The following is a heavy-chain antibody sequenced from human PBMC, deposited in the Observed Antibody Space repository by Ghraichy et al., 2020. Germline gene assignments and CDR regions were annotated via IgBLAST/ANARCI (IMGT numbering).Heavy chain of an antibody. D-gene: IGHD3-3*01. CDR2: IYTSGST. J-gene: IGHJ6*02. Sequence: TLSLTCTVSGGSISSYYWSWIRQPAGKGLEWIGRIYTSGSTNYNPSLKSRVTMSVDTSKNQFSLKLSSVTAADTAVYYCARVYDFWSGYYHGYYYYGMDVWGQGTTVTVSS. V-gene: IGHV4-4*07. CDR3: ARVYDFWSGYYHGYYYYGMDV. CDR1: GGSISSYY.